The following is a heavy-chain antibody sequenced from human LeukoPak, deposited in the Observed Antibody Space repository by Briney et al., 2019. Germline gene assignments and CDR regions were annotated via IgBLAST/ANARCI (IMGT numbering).Heavy chain of an antibody. CDR1: GGSTNNYY. Sequence: SETLSLTCTVSGGSTNNYYWSWIRQPPGKGLEWIGFIYDSGSTYYNPSLKSRVTISVDTSKNQFSLKLSSVTAADTAMYYCALYSSSSDYWGRGTLVTVSS. CDR3: ALYSSSSDY. CDR2: IYDSGST. J-gene: IGHJ4*02. D-gene: IGHD6-6*01. V-gene: IGHV4-59*01.